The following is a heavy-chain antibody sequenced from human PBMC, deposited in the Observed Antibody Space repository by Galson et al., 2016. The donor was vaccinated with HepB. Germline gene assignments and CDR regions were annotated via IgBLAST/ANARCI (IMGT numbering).Heavy chain of an antibody. CDR2: IYTAGDT. Sequence: SLRLSCAASGFSFSNYDMYWVRQAPGKGLEWVSSIYTAGDTYYEDSVEGRFTGSRENAKDSLYLHMNSLRAGDTAVYYCVRGSYSSDWYRTSAYDFGMDVWGKGTPVTVSS. CDR1: GFSFSNYD. J-gene: IGHJ6*04. V-gene: IGHV3-13*01. CDR3: VRGSYSSDWYRTSAYDFGMDV. D-gene: IGHD6-19*01.